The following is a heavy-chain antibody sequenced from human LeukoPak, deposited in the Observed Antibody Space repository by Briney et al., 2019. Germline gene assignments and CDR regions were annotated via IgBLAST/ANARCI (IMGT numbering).Heavy chain of an antibody. CDR2: IYPADSDS. V-gene: IGHV5-51*01. Sequence: GESLKISCKGSGYSFTNYWIGWVRQMPGKGLEYMGIIYPADSDSRYSPSFQGQVTISADKSISTAYLQWSSLKASDTAMYYCARSRRYSSSYYWGQGTLVTVSS. CDR3: ARSRRYSSSYY. D-gene: IGHD6-6*01. J-gene: IGHJ4*02. CDR1: GYSFTNYW.